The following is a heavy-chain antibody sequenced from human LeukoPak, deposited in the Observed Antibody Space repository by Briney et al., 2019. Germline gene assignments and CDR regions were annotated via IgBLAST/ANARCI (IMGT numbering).Heavy chain of an antibody. CDR1: GGSISSSSYY. CDR3: ARSELLFDY. J-gene: IGHJ4*02. V-gene: IGHV4-39*01. Sequence: PSETLSLTCTVSGGSISSSSYYWGWIRQPPGKGLEWIGSIYYSGSTYYNPSLKSRVTISVHTSKNPFSLKLSSVPAADTAVYSCARSELLFDYWGQGTLVTVSS. D-gene: IGHD1-7*01. CDR2: IYYSGST.